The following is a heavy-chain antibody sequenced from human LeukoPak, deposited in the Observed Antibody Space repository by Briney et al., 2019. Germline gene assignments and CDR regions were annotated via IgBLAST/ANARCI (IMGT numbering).Heavy chain of an antibody. D-gene: IGHD3-9*01. CDR2: ISAYNGNT. CDR3: ARVSYYDILTGYPEFDY. CDR1: GYTLTSYG. Sequence: ASVKVSCRASGYTLTSYGISWVRQAPGQGLEWMGWISAYNGNTNYAQKLQGRVTMTTDTSTSTAYMELRSLRSDDTAVYYCARVSYYDILTGYPEFDYWGQGTLVTVSS. J-gene: IGHJ4*02. V-gene: IGHV1-18*01.